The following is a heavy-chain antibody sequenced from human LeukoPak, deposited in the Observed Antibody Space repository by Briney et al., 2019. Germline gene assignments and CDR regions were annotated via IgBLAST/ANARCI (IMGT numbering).Heavy chain of an antibody. CDR1: GFTFSSYG. D-gene: IGHD3-3*01. CDR3: AKEAELRFLEWLFPKSPYYYGMDV. CDR2: ISYDGSNK. Sequence: GRSLRLSCAASGFTFSSYGMHWVRQAPGKGLEWVAVISYDGSNKYYADSVKGRFTISRDNSKNTLYLQMNSLRAEDTAVYYCAKEAELRFLEWLFPKSPYYYGMDVWGQGTTVTVSS. J-gene: IGHJ6*02. V-gene: IGHV3-30*18.